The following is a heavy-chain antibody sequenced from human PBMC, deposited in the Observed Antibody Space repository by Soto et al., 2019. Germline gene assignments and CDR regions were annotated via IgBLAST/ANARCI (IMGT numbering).Heavy chain of an antibody. D-gene: IGHD3-10*01. V-gene: IGHV3-53*01. CDR1: GFNVRSNY. Sequence: GGSLRHSYAASGFNVRSNYMSWVRQAPGKGLEWVSVIYSGGSTYYADSVKGRFTISRDNSKNTLYLQMNSLRAEDTVVYYCASHYYGSGSYYNAYWGQGTPVTVS. J-gene: IGHJ4*02. CDR3: ASHYYGSGSYYNAY. CDR2: IYSGGST.